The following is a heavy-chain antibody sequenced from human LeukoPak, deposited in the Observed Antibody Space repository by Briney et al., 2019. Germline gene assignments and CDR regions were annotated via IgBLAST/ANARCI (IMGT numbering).Heavy chain of an antibody. D-gene: IGHD6-13*01. CDR2: ISGNGGDT. V-gene: IGHV3-64*01. CDR3: ARASIAAGRPLDVYDM. Sequence: PGGSLRLSCAASGFTFSSYNMNWVRQAPGKGLEYVSAISGNGGDTWYRNSVKGRFTISRDNSEQMLYLQMGSLRAEDMAVYFCARASIAAGRPLDVYDMWGRGTMVTVSS. CDR1: GFTFSSYN. J-gene: IGHJ3*02.